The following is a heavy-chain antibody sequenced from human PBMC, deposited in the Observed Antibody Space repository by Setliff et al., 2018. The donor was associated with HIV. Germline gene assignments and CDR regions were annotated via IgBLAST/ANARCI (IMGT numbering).Heavy chain of an antibody. CDR2: IYYDGTT. CDR3: ARSTFRSTSSGINYYMDV. D-gene: IGHD3-10*01. J-gene: IGHJ6*03. Sequence: SETLSLTCTVSGGSVSGYFWRWIRQPPGRGLEWIGYIYYDGTTNSNPSLKSRVTISVTTSKNQFSLKLSSVTAADTALYFCARSTFRSTSSGINYYMDVWGKGTTVTVSS. CDR1: GGSVSGYF. V-gene: IGHV4-59*02.